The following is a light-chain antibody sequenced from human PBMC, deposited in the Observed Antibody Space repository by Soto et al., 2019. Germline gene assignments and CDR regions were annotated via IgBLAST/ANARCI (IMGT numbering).Light chain of an antibody. CDR1: QDISSF. CDR3: QQLNFYPTT. V-gene: IGKV1-9*01. CDR2: AAS. J-gene: IGKJ2*01. Sequence: QLTQSPFFLSASVGDRVTITCRASQDISSFLAWYQQKPGKAPRLLIYAASTLQSGIPSRFGGSGSGTEFTLTISSLQPEDFATYYCQQLNFYPTTFGRGTKLEIK.